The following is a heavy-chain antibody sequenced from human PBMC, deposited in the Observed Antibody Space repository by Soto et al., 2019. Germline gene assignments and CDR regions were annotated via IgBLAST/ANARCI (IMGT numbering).Heavy chain of an antibody. Sequence: GSLRLSCAASGFTFSSYAMSWVRQAPGKGLEWVSAISGSGGSTYYADSVKGRFTISRDNSKNTLYLQMNSLRAEDTAVYYCARKIVVVVAPTVWFDYWGQGTVVTVSS. D-gene: IGHD2-15*01. CDR1: GFTFSSYA. CDR2: ISGSGGST. CDR3: ARKIVVVVAPTVWFDY. V-gene: IGHV3-23*01. J-gene: IGHJ4*02.